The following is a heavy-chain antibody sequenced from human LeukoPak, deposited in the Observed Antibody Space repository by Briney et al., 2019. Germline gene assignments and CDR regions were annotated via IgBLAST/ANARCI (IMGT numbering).Heavy chain of an antibody. CDR1: GGSISSYY. V-gene: IGHV4-4*07. CDR2: IYTNGST. Sequence: SETLSLTCTVSGGSISSYYWTWIRQPAGKGLEWIGRIYTNGSTNYNPSLKSRVTISVDMSREQFSLKLSSVTAADTAVYYCARDRTVRGGIDYWGQGTLVTVSS. D-gene: IGHD3-10*01. CDR3: ARDRTVRGGIDY. J-gene: IGHJ4*02.